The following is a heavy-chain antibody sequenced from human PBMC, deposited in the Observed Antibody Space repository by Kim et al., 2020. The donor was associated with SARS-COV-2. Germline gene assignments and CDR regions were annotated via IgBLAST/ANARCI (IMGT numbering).Heavy chain of an antibody. V-gene: IGHV3-30*04. Sequence: GGSLRLSCAASGFTFSSYAMHWVRQAPGKGLEWVAVISYDGSNKYYADSVKGRFTISRDNSKNTLYLQMNSLRAEDTAVYYCARNMVTTVDYSHGMDVWGQGTTVTVSS. CDR3: ARNMVTTVDYSHGMDV. CDR1: GFTFSSYA. CDR2: ISYDGSNK. J-gene: IGHJ6*02. D-gene: IGHD4-4*01.